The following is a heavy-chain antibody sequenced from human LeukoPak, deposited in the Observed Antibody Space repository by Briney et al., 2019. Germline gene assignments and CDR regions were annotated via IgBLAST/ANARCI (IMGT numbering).Heavy chain of an antibody. V-gene: IGHV1-2*02. CDR2: INPNSGGT. D-gene: IGHD6-13*01. Sequence: ASVKVSCKASGYTFTGYYMHWMRQAPGQGLEWMGWINPNSGGTNYAQKFQGRVTMTRDTSISTAYMELSRLRSDDTAVYYCAREGQQLVRTDAFDIWGQGTMVTVSS. J-gene: IGHJ3*02. CDR1: GYTFTGYY. CDR3: AREGQQLVRTDAFDI.